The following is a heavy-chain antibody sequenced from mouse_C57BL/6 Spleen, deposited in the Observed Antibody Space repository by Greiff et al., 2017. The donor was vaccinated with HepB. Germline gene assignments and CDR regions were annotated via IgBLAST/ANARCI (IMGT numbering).Heavy chain of an antibody. CDR1: GFTFSDYG. Sequence: EVHLVESGGGLVKPGGSLKLSCAASGFTFSDYGMHWVRQAPEKGLEWVAYISSGSSTIYYADTVKGRFTISRDNAKNTLFLQMTSLRSEDTAMYYCAWAIYYYGSSLYAMDYWGQGTSVTVSS. CDR2: ISSGSSTI. V-gene: IGHV5-17*01. D-gene: IGHD1-1*01. J-gene: IGHJ4*01. CDR3: AWAIYYYGSSLYAMDY.